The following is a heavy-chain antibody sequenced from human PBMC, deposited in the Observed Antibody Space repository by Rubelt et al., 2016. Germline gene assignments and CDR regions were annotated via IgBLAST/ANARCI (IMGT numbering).Heavy chain of an antibody. CDR2: IYWDDDK. D-gene: IGHD3-10*01. CDR3: AHRMMIRGGPFDV. V-gene: IGHV2-5*02. Sequence: QITLKESGPTLVKPTQTLTLTCTFSGFSLSTSGVGVGWIRQPPGKALEWLALIYWDDDKRYSPSLQRRLTNTKDTTNNQVVLTMNNIDPVDTATYYCAHRMMIRGGPFDVWGQGALVTVSS. CDR1: GFSLSTSGVG. J-gene: IGHJ4*02.